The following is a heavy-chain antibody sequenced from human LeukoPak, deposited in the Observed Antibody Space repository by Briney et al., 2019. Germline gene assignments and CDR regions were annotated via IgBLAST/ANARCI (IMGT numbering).Heavy chain of an antibody. CDR3: ARVLSDNNGWYHFDY. D-gene: IGHD6-19*01. Sequence: GGSLRLSCAASGFSVSGNYMGWVRQAPGKGLEWVSFIYRGVTTYYADSVKGRFTVSRDDSMNTLYLQMNSLRAEDTALYYCARVLSDNNGWYHFDYWGQGTLVTVSS. CDR2: IYRGVTT. J-gene: IGHJ4*02. CDR1: GFSVSGNY. V-gene: IGHV3-53*01.